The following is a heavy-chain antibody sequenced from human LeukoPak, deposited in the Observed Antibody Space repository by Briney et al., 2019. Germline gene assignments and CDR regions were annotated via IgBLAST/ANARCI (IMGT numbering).Heavy chain of an antibody. D-gene: IGHD6-13*01. J-gene: IGHJ6*02. CDR3: ARVTPSSSWYPPYYYYGMDV. V-gene: IGHV3-33*01. CDR1: GFTFSSYG. CDR2: IWYDGSNK. Sequence: PGGSLRLSCAASGFTFSSYGMHWVRQAPGKGLEWVAVIWYDGSNKYYVDSVKGRFTISRDNAKNSLYLQMNSLRAEDTAVFYCARVTPSSSWYPPYYYYGMDVWGQGATVTVSS.